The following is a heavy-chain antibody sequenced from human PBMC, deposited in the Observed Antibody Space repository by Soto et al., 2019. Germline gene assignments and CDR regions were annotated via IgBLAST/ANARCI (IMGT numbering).Heavy chain of an antibody. Sequence: GASVKVSCKASGYTFTSYYMHWVRQAPGQGLEWMGIINPSGGSTSYAQKFQGRVTMTRDTSTSTVYMELSSLRSEDTAVYYCAGDGGYSGSYHGTFDYWGQGTLVTVSS. J-gene: IGHJ4*02. V-gene: IGHV1-46*01. CDR1: GYTFTSYY. CDR2: INPSGGST. D-gene: IGHD1-26*01. CDR3: AGDGGYSGSYHGTFDY.